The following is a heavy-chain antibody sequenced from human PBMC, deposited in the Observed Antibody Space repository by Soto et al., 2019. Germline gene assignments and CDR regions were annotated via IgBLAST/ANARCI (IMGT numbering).Heavy chain of an antibody. J-gene: IGHJ5*02. CDR2: IYHSGST. D-gene: IGHD4-17*01. CDR1: GYSISSGYY. CDR3: ASLNDYGDYFDP. V-gene: IGHV4-38-2*01. Sequence: PSETLSLTCAVSGYSISSGYYCGWIRQPPGKGLEWIGSIYHSGSTYYNPSLKSRVTISVGTSKNQFSLKLSSVTAADTAVYYCASLNDYGDYFDPWGQGTLVTISS.